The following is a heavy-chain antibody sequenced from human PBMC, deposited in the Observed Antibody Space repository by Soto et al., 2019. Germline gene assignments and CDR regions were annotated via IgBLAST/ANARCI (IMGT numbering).Heavy chain of an antibody. V-gene: IGHV1-46*01. D-gene: IGHD3-10*01. CDR1: GYTFTSYY. CDR2: INPSGGSI. Sequence: ASVKVSCKASGYTFTSYYMHWVRQAPGQGLEWVGVINPSGGSISYAQKFQGRVTMTRDTSTSTVYMELSSLRSEDTAVYYCAREFGGNYYGMDVWGQGTTVTVSS. CDR3: AREFGGNYYGMDV. J-gene: IGHJ6*02.